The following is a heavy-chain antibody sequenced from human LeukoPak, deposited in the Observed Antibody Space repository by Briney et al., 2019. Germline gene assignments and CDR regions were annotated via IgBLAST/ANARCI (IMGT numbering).Heavy chain of an antibody. CDR1: GFTVSSNY. CDR3: ARDVGNGDLYYYYYGMDG. D-gene: IGHD4-17*01. Sequence: GGSLRLSCAASGFTVSSNYMSWVRQAPGKGLEWVSVIYSGGSTYYADSVKGRFTISRDNSKNTLYLQMNSLRAEDTAVYYCARDVGNGDLYYYYYGMDGWGQGTTVTVSS. CDR2: IYSGGST. J-gene: IGHJ6*01. V-gene: IGHV3-66*02.